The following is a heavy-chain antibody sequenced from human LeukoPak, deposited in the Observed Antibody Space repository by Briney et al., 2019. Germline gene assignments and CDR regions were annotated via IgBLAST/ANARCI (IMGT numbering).Heavy chain of an antibody. CDR3: ARGYTYASPSEAYYFDN. D-gene: IGHD5-18*01. CDR2: INTNTGNP. J-gene: IGHJ4*02. Sequence: ASVKVSCKASGYTFTNYAMNWVRQAPGQGLEWMGWINTNTGNPTYAQGFTGRFVFSLDTSVSTAYLQISSLKVEDTGVYYCARGYTYASPSEAYYFDNWGQGTLVTVSS. CDR1: GYTFTNYA. V-gene: IGHV7-4-1*02.